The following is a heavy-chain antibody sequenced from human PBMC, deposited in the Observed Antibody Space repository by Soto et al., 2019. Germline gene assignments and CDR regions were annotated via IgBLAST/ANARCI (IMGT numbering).Heavy chain of an antibody. D-gene: IGHD3-10*01. CDR3: AKVAVRRSCYFQGMDV. CDR2: IHYSGTT. CDR1: GVSITSGGFH. Sequence: SETLSLTCSVSGVSITSGGFHWSWIRQYPGKGLECIGYIHYSGTTHYSPSLKGRMSISVDTPKSQFSLRLASVTAADTAVYFGAKVAVRRSCYFQGMDVWGQGTTVTVSS. V-gene: IGHV4-31*03. J-gene: IGHJ6*02.